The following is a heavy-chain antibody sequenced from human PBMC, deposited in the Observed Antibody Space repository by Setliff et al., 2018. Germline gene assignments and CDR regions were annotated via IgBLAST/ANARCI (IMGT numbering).Heavy chain of an antibody. CDR3: ARGYSGYDYLKPFDY. CDR1: GYSISSGYY. D-gene: IGHD5-12*01. Sequence: ASETLSLTCTVSGYSISSGYYWGWIRQPPGKGLEWIGSIYYSGSTYYNPSLKSRVTISVDTSKNQFSLKLSSVTAADTAVYYCARGYSGYDYLKPFDYWGQGTLVTVSS. V-gene: IGHV4-38-2*02. CDR2: IYYSGST. J-gene: IGHJ4*02.